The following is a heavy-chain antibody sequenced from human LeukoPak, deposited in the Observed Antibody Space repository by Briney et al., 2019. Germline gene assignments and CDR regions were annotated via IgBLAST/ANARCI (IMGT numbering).Heavy chain of an antibody. CDR1: GGSISSYY. J-gene: IGHJ4*02. V-gene: IGHV4-59*01. CDR3: ARGQKYIYGYTVTELGSGYFDY. CDR2: VFYSGRT. Sequence: SETLSLTCSVSGGSISSYYWSWIRQPPGKGLEWIGYVFYSGRTSYNPSLKSRVTISVDTSKNHFSLTLSSVTAADTAVYYCARGQKYIYGYTVTELGSGYFDYWGQGTLVTVSS. D-gene: IGHD5-18*01.